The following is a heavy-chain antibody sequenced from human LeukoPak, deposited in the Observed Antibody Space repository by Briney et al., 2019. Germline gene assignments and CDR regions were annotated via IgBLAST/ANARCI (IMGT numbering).Heavy chain of an antibody. CDR3: ARALRSNTRGFDY. D-gene: IGHD4-17*01. CDR1: GFTFSSYE. V-gene: IGHV3-48*03. CDR2: ISSSGSTI. J-gene: IGHJ4*02. Sequence: PGGSLRLSCAASGFTFSSYEMNWVRQAPGKGLEWVSYISSSGSTIYYADSVKGRFTISRDNAKNSLYLQMNSLRAEDTAVYYCARALRSNTRGFDYWGQGTLVTVSS.